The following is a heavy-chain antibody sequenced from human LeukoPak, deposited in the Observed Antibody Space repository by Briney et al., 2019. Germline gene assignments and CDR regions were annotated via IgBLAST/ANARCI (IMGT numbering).Heavy chain of an antibody. D-gene: IGHD5-24*01. CDR3: AADLDAYNTLDS. Sequence: PGGSLRLSCVGSGFTFSNTWMNWVRRAPGKGLEWVGRIKTKSEGGTTHYAAYVKGRFTISRDDSKKTIFLQMNSLKIEDTAIYFCAADLDAYNTLDSWGQGALVTVSS. CDR2: IKTKSEGGTT. J-gene: IGHJ4*02. CDR1: GFTFSNTW. V-gene: IGHV3-15*01.